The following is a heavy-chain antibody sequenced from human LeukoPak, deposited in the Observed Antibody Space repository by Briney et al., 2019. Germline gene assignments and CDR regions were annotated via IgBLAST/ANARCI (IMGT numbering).Heavy chain of an antibody. CDR1: GYSFTSYW. V-gene: IGHV5-51*01. D-gene: IGHD6-13*01. J-gene: IGHJ4*02. CDR2: IYPGDSDT. Sequence: HGESLKISCKGSGYSFTSYWIGWVRQMPGKGLEWMGIIYPGDSDTRYSPSFQGQVTISADKSISTAYLQWSSLKASDTAMYYCARHGGLEAAAGTFDYWGQGTLVTVSS. CDR3: ARHGGLEAAAGTFDY.